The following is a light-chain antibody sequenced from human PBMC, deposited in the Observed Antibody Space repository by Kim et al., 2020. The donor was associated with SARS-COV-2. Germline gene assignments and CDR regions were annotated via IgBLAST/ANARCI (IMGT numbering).Light chain of an antibody. Sequence: SYELTQPPSVSVAPGKTARITCGGNNIGSKGVNWYQQKPGQAPVLVIYYDSDRPSGIPERFSGSNSGNTATLTISRVEAGDEADYCCQVWDGSDPVFGGG. J-gene: IGLJ2*01. CDR1: NIGSKG. CDR2: YDS. V-gene: IGLV3-21*04. CDR3: QVWDGSDPV.